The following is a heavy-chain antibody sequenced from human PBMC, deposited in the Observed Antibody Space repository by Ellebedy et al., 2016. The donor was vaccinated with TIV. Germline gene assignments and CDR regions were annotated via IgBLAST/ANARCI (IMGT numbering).Heavy chain of an antibody. Sequence: GESLKISCAASGFNFRSYWMGWVRQAPGKGLAWVANIYQDGSQKYYVDSAEGRFTISRDNAKNSLYLEMKSLRVEDTAVYYCARRGSYGDYAVQINSWFDTWGRGTLVAVSS. D-gene: IGHD4-17*01. CDR3: ARRGSYGDYAVQINSWFDT. V-gene: IGHV3-7*01. CDR2: IYQDGSQK. J-gene: IGHJ5*02. CDR1: GFNFRSYW.